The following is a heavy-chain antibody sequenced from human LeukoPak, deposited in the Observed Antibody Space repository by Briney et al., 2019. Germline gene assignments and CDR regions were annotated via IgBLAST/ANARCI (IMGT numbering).Heavy chain of an antibody. CDR3: ARTRSSTWHLLDY. CDR1: GGSISSSNW. CDR2: IYHSGST. D-gene: IGHD6-13*01. V-gene: IGHV4-4*02. Sequence: SETLSLTCAVSGGSISSSNWWSWVRQPPGKGLEWIGEIYHSGSTNYNPSLKSRVTISVDTSKNQFSLKLSSVTAADTAVYYCARTRSSTWHLLDYWGQGTLVTVSS. J-gene: IGHJ4*02.